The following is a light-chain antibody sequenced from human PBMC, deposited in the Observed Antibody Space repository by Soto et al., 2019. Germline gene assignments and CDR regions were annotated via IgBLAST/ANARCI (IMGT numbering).Light chain of an antibody. J-gene: IGLJ1*01. CDR1: SSDVGGYNY. CDR2: DVS. V-gene: IGLV2-14*03. Sequence: QSVLTQPASVSGSPGQSITISCTGTSSDVGGYNYVSWYQHHPGKAPKRMIHDVSNRPSGVSNRFSGSKSGNTASLTISGLQADDEADYYCSSYIPNNSTYGFGTGTKVTVL. CDR3: SSYIPNNSTYG.